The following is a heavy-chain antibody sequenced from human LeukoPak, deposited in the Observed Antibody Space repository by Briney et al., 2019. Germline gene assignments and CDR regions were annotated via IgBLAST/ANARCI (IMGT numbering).Heavy chain of an antibody. D-gene: IGHD3-22*01. Sequence: GESLKISCKGSGYSFTSYWIGWVRQMPGKGLEWMGIIYPGDSDTRYSPSFQGQVTISADKSIGTAYLQWGSLKASDTAMYYCAGRVASSVFNPYWGKGTWSPSSQ. CDR3: AGRVASSVFNPY. J-gene: IGHJ4*02. V-gene: IGHV5-51*01. CDR2: IYPGDSDT. CDR1: GYSFTSYW.